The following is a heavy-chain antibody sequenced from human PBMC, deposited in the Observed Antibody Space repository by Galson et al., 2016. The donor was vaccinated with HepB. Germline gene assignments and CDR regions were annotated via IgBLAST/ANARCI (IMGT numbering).Heavy chain of an antibody. CDR3: AKQPKEGANYDTYFDS. CDR1: GFTLRNYA. D-gene: IGHD3-3*01. V-gene: IGHV3-23*01. Sequence: SLRLSCAVSGFTLRNYALAWLRQAPGKGLQWVSSITGSGSYTYYADSVKGRFTVSSDNSKNTLYLQMNSLTAEDTALYYCAKQPKEGANYDTYFDSWGQGALVSVSS. J-gene: IGHJ4*02. CDR2: ITGSGSYT.